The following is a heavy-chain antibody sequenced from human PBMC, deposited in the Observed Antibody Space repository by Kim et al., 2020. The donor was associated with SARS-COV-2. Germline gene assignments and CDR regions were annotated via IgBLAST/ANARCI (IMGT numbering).Heavy chain of an antibody. Sequence: DSVKGRFTLSRNNAKTTLYLQMNSLRAEDTAVYYCAKDGRAARGKSHFDYWGQGTLVTVSS. D-gene: IGHD6-6*01. J-gene: IGHJ4*02. V-gene: IGHV3-30*02. CDR3: AKDGRAARGKSHFDY.